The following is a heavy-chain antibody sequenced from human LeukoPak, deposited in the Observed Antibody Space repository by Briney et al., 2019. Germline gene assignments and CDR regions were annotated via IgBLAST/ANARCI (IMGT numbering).Heavy chain of an antibody. CDR1: GFAFNTYS. CDR2: ITSSSTTI. V-gene: IGHV3-48*01. Sequence: GGSLRLSCAASGFAFNTYSMNWVRQAPGKGLEWVSSITSSSTTIYYADSVKGRFTISRDNAKNSLYLQMNSLRAEDTAVYYCARALTTLTYEGYWGQGTLVTVSS. D-gene: IGHD1-1*01. J-gene: IGHJ4*02. CDR3: ARALTTLTYEGY.